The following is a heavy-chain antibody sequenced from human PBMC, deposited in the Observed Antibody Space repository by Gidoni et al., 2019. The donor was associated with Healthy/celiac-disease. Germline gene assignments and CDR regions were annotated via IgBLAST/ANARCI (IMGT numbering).Heavy chain of an antibody. CDR1: GFTFSSYA. J-gene: IGHJ6*02. Sequence: EVQLLESGGGLVQPGGSLRLSCAASGFTFSSYAISWVRQAPGKGLEWVSAISGSGGSTYYADSVKGRFTISRDNSKNTLYLQMNSLRAEDTAVYYCAKDRIAVAGRRPYYYYGMDVWGQGTTVTVSS. CDR3: AKDRIAVAGRRPYYYYGMDV. V-gene: IGHV3-23*01. CDR2: ISGSGGST. D-gene: IGHD6-19*01.